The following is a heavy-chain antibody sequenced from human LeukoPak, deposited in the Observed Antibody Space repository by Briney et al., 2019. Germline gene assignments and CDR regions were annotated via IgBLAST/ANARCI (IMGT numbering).Heavy chain of an antibody. Sequence: QPGGSLRLSCATSGFTFSSSAMTWVRQAPGKGLEWVSGISGSGGSTYYADSVEGRFTISRDNSKNTLYLQMNSLRAEDTAVYYCAGVSSEYWGQGTLVTVSS. V-gene: IGHV3-23*01. CDR3: AGVSSEY. J-gene: IGHJ4*02. D-gene: IGHD3-3*01. CDR2: ISGSGGST. CDR1: GFTFSSSA.